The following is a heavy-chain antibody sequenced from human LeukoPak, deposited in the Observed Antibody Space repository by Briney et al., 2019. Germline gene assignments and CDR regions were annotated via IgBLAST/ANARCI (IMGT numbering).Heavy chain of an antibody. V-gene: IGHV4-59*08. CDR3: ARVAFEVVRELGTYYYYGKDI. CDR1: DGSITNYD. CDR2: ISNSGST. J-gene: IGHJ6*02. Sequence: PSETLSLTCTVSDGSITNYDWSWVRQPPGKGLEWIGYISNSGSTSYNPSLQSRVTISLDTSKNQFSLKLTSVTAADTAVYFCARVAFEVVRELGTYYYYGKDIWGRGTTVTVSS. D-gene: IGHD1-1*01.